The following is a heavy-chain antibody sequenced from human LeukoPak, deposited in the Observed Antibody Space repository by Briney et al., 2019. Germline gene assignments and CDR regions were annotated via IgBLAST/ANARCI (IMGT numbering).Heavy chain of an antibody. CDR1: GFTFSIYW. D-gene: IGHD2-15*01. CDR3: ARGNNCSGGSCYYGGMDV. Sequence: PGGSLRLSCAASGFTFSIYWMHWVHQAPGKGLVWVSRINSDGSSTSYADSVKGQFTISRDNAKNTLYLQMNGLRAEDTAVYYCARGNNCSGGSCYYGGMDVWGQGTTVTVSS. J-gene: IGHJ6*02. V-gene: IGHV3-74*01. CDR2: INSDGSST.